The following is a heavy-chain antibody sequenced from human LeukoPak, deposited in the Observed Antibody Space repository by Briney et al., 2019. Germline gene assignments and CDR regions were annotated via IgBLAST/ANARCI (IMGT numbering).Heavy chain of an antibody. D-gene: IGHD3-10*01. CDR3: ARDFYGSGSYYNGAY. J-gene: IGHJ4*02. Sequence: GGSLSLSCAASGLILSDYWMTWVRQAPGRGGEWVANIKQDGSEKYYVDSVKGRVPISRDNAKNSLYLQMNSLRAEDTAVYYCARDFYGSGSYYNGAYWGQGTLVTVSS. CDR2: IKQDGSEK. V-gene: IGHV3-7*01. CDR1: GLILSDYW.